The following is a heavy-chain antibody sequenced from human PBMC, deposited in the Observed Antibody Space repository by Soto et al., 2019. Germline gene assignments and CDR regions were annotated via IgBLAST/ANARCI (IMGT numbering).Heavy chain of an antibody. Sequence: QVQLQESGPGLVKPSETLSLTCTVSGGSIRDYFWTWIRQPPGKGLEWIGYIYYSGRTNYNPSLKSLVSISVDTSKHHFSLQLRSVTAADTAVYYCARVGGDDFGDSGGFDYWGQGTLVTVSS. D-gene: IGHD4-17*01. CDR1: GGSIRDYF. J-gene: IGHJ4*02. CDR2: IYYSGRT. CDR3: ARVGGDDFGDSGGFDY. V-gene: IGHV4-59*01.